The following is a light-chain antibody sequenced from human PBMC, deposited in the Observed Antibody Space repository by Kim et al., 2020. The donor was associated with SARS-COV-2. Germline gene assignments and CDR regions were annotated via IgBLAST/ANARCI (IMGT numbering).Light chain of an antibody. CDR3: QQYNSHPHT. CDR1: QNINTW. J-gene: IGKJ2*01. CDR2: QAS. V-gene: IGKV1-5*03. Sequence: ASVGDRVTFTGRSSQNINTWVAWYQQRPGKAPEHLIYQASTIENGVPSKFSGSGSGTEFTLTISNLQPDDFATYRCQQYNSHPHTFGQGTKVDIK.